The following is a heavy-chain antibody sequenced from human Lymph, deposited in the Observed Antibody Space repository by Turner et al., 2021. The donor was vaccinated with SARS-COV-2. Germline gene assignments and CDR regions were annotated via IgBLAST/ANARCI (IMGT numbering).Heavy chain of an antibody. V-gene: IGHV3-7*01. J-gene: IGHJ4*02. CDR1: GFTFSYYW. CDR2: IKQDGSEK. D-gene: IGHD1-26*01. CDR3: ARMGSSSWYFDY. Sequence: EVQLVESGGGLVQPGGSLRLPCAASGFTFSYYWMSWVRQDAGKGLEWVANIKQDGSEKYYVDSVKGRFTISRDNAKNSLFLQMNSLRAEDTAVYYCARMGSSSWYFDYWGQGTLVTVSS.